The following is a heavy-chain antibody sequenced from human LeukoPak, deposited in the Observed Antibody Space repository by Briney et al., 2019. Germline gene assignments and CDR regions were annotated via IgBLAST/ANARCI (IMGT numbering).Heavy chain of an antibody. D-gene: IGHD6-13*01. CDR2: ISWNGVTT. Sequence: GGSLRLSCAASRFSFRGYTMHWVRRAPGKGLEWDSLISWNGVTTYYGDSMKGRFTISRDDSKNSLYLQMNSLRSEDSAFYYCAASDGEQQLALWGQGTLVTVSS. CDR1: RFSFRGYT. J-gene: IGHJ4*02. CDR3: AASDGEQQLAL. V-gene: IGHV3-43*01.